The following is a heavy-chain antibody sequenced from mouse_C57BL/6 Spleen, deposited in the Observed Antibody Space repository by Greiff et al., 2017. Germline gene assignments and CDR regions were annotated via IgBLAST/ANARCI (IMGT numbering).Heavy chain of an antibody. CDR1: GYTFTSYW. Sequence: QVQLQQPGAELVRPGSSVKLSCKASGYTFTSYWMDWVKQRPGQGLAWIGNIYPSDSETHYNQQFKDKATLTVDKSSSTAYMRLSSLTSEDSAVYYCARTTTVGDYWGQGTTLTVSS. CDR2: IYPSDSET. D-gene: IGHD1-1*01. CDR3: ARTTTVGDY. J-gene: IGHJ2*01. V-gene: IGHV1-61*01.